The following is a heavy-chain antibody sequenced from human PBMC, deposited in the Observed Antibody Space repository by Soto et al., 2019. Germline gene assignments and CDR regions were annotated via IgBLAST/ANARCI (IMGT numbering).Heavy chain of an antibody. CDR2: ISAYNGNT. V-gene: IGHV1-18*01. J-gene: IGHJ5*02. CDR3: ARVEDLRVRGTYNWFDP. Sequence: ASVKVSCKAYGYTFTSYGISWVRLAPGQGLEWMGWISAYNGNTNYAQKVQGWVTMTRDTSISTAYMELSRLRSDDTAVYYCARVEDLRVRGTYNWFDPWGQGTLVTVSS. CDR1: GYTFTSYG. D-gene: IGHD3-10*02.